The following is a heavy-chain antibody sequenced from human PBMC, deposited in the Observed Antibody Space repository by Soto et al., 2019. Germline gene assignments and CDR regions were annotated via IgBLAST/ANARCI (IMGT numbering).Heavy chain of an antibody. J-gene: IGHJ6*02. V-gene: IGHV1-3*01. Sequence: ASAKVACKASGYTFTSYAMHWVRQAPGQRLEWMGWINAGNGNTKYSQKFEGRVTITRDTSASTAYMELSSLRSEDTAVYYCARDPSYYGMDVWGQETTVTVSS. CDR3: ARDPSYYGMDV. CDR2: INAGNGNT. CDR1: GYTFTSYA.